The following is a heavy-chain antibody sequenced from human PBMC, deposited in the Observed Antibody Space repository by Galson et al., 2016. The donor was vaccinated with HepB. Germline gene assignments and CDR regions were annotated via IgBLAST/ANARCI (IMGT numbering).Heavy chain of an antibody. CDR1: GFSISSYN. CDR3: ARDRRHNYAFFDS. Sequence: SLRLSCAASGFSISSYNMDWVRRAPGKGLEWVSYISRTGETFYYADSVKGRFTISRDNAKNLLYLQMNSLRDEDTAVYYCARDRRHNYAFFDSWGQGTPITVSS. D-gene: IGHD3-16*01. V-gene: IGHV3-48*02. J-gene: IGHJ4*02. CDR2: ISRTGETF.